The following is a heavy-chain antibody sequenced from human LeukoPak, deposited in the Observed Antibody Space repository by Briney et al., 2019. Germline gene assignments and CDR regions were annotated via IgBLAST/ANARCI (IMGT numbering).Heavy chain of an antibody. CDR1: GGSISSYY. D-gene: IGHD3-10*01. V-gene: IGHV4-59*01. J-gene: IGHJ4*02. CDR3: ARLNVLLWFGESENYFDY. CDR2: IYNSGST. Sequence: SETLSLTCTVSGGSISSYYWSWIRQPPGKGLEWIGYIYNSGSTNYNPSLKSRVTISVDTSKNQLSLKLSSVTAADTAVYYCARLNVLLWFGESENYFDYWGQGTLVTVSS.